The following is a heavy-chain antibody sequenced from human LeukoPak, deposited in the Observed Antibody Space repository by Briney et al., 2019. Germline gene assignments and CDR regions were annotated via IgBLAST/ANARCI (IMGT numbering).Heavy chain of an antibody. CDR2: IYYSGST. V-gene: IGHV4-39*07. D-gene: IGHD1-26*01. Sequence: SETLSLTCTVSGGSISSSSYYWGWIRQPPGKGLEWIGSIYYSGSTYYNPSLKSRVTISVDTSKNQFSLKLSSVTAADTAVYYCARFIGVGATRNFDYWGQGTLVTVSS. J-gene: IGHJ4*02. CDR1: GGSISSSSYY. CDR3: ARFIGVGATRNFDY.